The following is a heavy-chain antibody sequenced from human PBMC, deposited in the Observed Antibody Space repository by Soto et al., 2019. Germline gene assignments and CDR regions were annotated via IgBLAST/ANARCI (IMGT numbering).Heavy chain of an antibody. Sequence: QLQLQESGSGLVKPSQTLSLTCAVSGGSISSGGYSWSWIRQPPGKGLEWIGYIYHSGSTYYNPSLKSRVAISVDRSKNQISLKLTSVTAADTAVYYCARAGGVYSGYDYGLDYWGQGTLVTVSS. J-gene: IGHJ4*02. CDR1: GGSISSGGYS. CDR2: IYHSGST. D-gene: IGHD5-12*01. CDR3: ARAGGVYSGYDYGLDY. V-gene: IGHV4-30-2*01.